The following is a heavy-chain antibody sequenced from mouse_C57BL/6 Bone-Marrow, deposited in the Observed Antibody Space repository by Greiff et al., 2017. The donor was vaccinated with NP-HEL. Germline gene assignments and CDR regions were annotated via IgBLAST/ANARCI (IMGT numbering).Heavy chain of an antibody. D-gene: IGHD3-2*02. CDR1: GYAFTNYL. V-gene: IGHV1-54*01. CDR2: INPGSGGT. CDR3: ARDSSGYKAVFDY. J-gene: IGHJ2*01. Sequence: VQLQQSGAELVRPGTSVKVSCKASGYAFTNYLIEWVKQRPGQGLEWIGVINPGSGGTNYNEKFKGKATLTADKSSSTAYMQLSSLTSEDSAVYFCARDSSGYKAVFDYWGQGTTLTVSS.